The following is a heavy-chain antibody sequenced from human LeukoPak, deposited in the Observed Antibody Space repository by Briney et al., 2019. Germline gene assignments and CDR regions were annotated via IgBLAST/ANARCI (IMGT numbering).Heavy chain of an antibody. D-gene: IGHD1-26*01. V-gene: IGHV1-2*02. Sequence: ASVKVSCKASGYTFTGYHMHWVRQAPGQGLEWMGWINPNSGGTNYAQKFQGRVTMTRDTSISTAYMELSRLRSDDTAVYYCARVERELWNHRNFDYWGQGTLVTVSS. CDR3: ARVERELWNHRNFDY. J-gene: IGHJ4*02. CDR2: INPNSGGT. CDR1: GYTFTGYH.